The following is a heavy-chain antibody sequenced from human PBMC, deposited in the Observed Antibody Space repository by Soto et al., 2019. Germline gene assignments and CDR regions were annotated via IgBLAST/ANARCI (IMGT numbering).Heavy chain of an antibody. CDR3: ASGRERASWDSSLDY. Sequence: QVQLVQSGAEVKKPGASMKVSCKASGYTFTNYYIYWVRQAPGQGLEWMGWIYPTSGGTNYAQKFQGRVTMTRDTSISTANLELSLLSPDANDIDYYASGRERASWDSSLDYWGQGTLVTVSS. CDR2: IYPTSGGT. V-gene: IGHV1-2*02. CDR1: GYTFTNYY. D-gene: IGHD1-26*01. J-gene: IGHJ4*02.